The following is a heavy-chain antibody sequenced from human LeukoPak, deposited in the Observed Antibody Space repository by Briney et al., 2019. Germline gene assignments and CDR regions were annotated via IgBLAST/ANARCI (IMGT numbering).Heavy chain of an antibody. V-gene: IGHV1-2*02. J-gene: IGHJ4*02. D-gene: IGHD1-26*01. Sequence: ASVKVSCKASGYTFTGYYMHWVRQAPGQGLKWMGWINPNSGGTNYAQKFQGRVTMTRDTSISTAYMELSRLRSDDTAVYYCAREVRGSYHSLDYFDYWGQGNLVTVSS. CDR2: INPNSGGT. CDR3: AREVRGSYHSLDYFDY. CDR1: GYTFTGYY.